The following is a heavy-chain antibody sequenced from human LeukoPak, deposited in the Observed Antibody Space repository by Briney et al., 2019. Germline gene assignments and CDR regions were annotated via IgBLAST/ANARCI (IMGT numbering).Heavy chain of an antibody. J-gene: IGHJ5*02. CDR2: ISRSSSYI. CDR3: ARGDDWFDP. Sequence: GGSLRLSCAASGFTFSNCSMNWVRQAPGKGLEWVSSISRSSSYIYYVDSVKGRFTISRDNAKNSLYLQMDSLRAEDTAVYYCARGDDWFDPWGQGTLVTVSS. V-gene: IGHV3-21*01. CDR1: GFTFSNCS.